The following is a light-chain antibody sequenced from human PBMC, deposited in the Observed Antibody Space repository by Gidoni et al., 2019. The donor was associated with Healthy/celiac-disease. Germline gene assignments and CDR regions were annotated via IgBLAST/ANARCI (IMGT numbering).Light chain of an antibody. CDR1: QSVSSN. Sequence: EIVMTQSPATLSVSPGERATLPCRASQSVSSNLAWYQQKPGQAPRLLIYGASTRATGIPARFSGSGSGTEFTLTISSLQSEDFAVYYCQQYNNWHALTFGGGTKVEIK. CDR2: GAS. J-gene: IGKJ4*01. CDR3: QQYNNWHALT. V-gene: IGKV3-15*01.